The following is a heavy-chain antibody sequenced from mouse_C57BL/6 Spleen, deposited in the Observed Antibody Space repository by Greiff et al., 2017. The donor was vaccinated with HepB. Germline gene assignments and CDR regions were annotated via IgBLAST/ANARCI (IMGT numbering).Heavy chain of an antibody. CDR3: ARGGFGSLYYFDY. J-gene: IGHJ2*01. Sequence: VQLQQSGAELVKPGASVKISCKASGYAFSSYWMNWVKQRPGQGLEWIGQIYPGDGDTNYNGKFKGKATLTADKSSSTAYMQLSSLTSEDSAVYFGARGGFGSLYYFDYWGQGTTLTVSS. CDR2: IYPGDGDT. V-gene: IGHV1-80*01. CDR1: GYAFSSYW. D-gene: IGHD1-1*01.